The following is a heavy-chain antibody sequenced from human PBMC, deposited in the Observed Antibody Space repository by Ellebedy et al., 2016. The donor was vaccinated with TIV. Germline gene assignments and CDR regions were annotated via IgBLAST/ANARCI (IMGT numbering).Heavy chain of an antibody. CDR1: GLTFSSHA. V-gene: IGHV3-23*01. Sequence: GESLKISCAASGLTFSSHAMSWVRQAPGKGLEWVSSITESGGNTYYADSVKGRFTISRDNSEDTLFLQMNSLRAEDTAVYYCAREVVGGQGDMDVWGQGTTVTVSS. CDR3: AREVVGGQGDMDV. J-gene: IGHJ6*02. D-gene: IGHD2-15*01. CDR2: ITESGGNT.